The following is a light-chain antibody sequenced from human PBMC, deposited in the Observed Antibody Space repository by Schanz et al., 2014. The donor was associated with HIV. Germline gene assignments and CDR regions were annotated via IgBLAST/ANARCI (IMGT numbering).Light chain of an antibody. Sequence: QSVLTQPPSVSGAPGQRVTISCTGSSSNMGTGFDVHWYQLLPGTAPKVLIFANTHRPSGVPDRFSGSKSGTSASLAITGLQAEDEGDYYCQSYDSSLSVLVFGGGTKLTVL. CDR3: QSYDSSLSVLV. J-gene: IGLJ2*01. V-gene: IGLV1-40*01. CDR2: ANT. CDR1: SSNMGTGFD.